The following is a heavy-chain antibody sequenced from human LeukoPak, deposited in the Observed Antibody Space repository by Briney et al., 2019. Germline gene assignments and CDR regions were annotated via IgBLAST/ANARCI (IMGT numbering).Heavy chain of an antibody. Sequence: SGPTLVNPTQTLTLTCSFSGFSLTPSGVGVGWIRQPPGKALERLALIYWNDDKRYSPSLKSRLTITKDTSKNQVVLIMSDVDPVDTATYYCAHKGITTSLDNWGQGTLVIVSS. D-gene: IGHD2-2*01. CDR3: AHKGITTSLDN. CDR1: GFSLTPSGVG. V-gene: IGHV2-5*01. J-gene: IGHJ4*02. CDR2: IYWNDDK.